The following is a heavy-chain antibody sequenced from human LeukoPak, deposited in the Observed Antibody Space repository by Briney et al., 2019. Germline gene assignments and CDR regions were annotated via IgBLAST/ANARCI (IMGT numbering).Heavy chain of an antibody. D-gene: IGHD5-24*01. CDR3: AKIKDNYGSDY. V-gene: IGHV3-23*01. CDR2: ISFSGYDI. J-gene: IGHJ4*02. CDR1: GFTVSSNY. Sequence: GGSLRLSCAASGFTVSSNYMSWVRQAPGEGLEWVSSISFSGYDIYYADSVKGRFTISRDNSKNMLFLQMNSLRVEDTAVYYCAKIKDNYGSDYWGRGTLVTVSS.